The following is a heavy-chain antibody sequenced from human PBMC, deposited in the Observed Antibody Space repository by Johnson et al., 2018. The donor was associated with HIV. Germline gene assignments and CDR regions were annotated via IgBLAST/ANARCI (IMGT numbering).Heavy chain of an antibody. J-gene: IGHJ3*02. Sequence: QVQLVESGGGLVQPGGSLRLSCAASGFTVSSYAMHWVRQAPGKGLEWVAVISYDGSNKSYADSVKGRFTVSRDNSKNTLYLQMNSLRAEDTAVYFCARGPIADDAFDIWGQGTMVTVSS. V-gene: IGHV3-30-3*01. D-gene: IGHD3-16*02. CDR1: GFTVSSYA. CDR3: ARGPIADDAFDI. CDR2: ISYDGSNK.